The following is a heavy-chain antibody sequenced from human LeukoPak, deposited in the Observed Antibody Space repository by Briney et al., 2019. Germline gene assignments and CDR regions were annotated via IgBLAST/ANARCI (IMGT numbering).Heavy chain of an antibody. D-gene: IGHD2-2*01. V-gene: IGHV4-59*01. J-gene: IGHJ6*02. CDR1: GGSISSYY. CDR3: ARENIVVVPAANVYYYYGMDV. CDR2: IYYSGST. Sequence: SETLSLTCTVPGGSISSYYWSWIRQPPGKGLEWIGYIYYSGSTNYNPSLKSRVTISVDTSKNQFSLKLSSVTAADTAVYYCARENIVVVPAANVYYYYGMDVWGQGTTVTVSS.